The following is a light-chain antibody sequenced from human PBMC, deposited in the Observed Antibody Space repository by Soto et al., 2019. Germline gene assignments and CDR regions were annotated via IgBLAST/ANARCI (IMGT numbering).Light chain of an antibody. Sequence: EIVLTQSPSTLSLSTGERAILSCRASQSVSSYFACYQQKPGQAPRLLIYDASNRATGIPARFSGSGSGTDFTLPISSLEPEHFAVYYYQQRINWTPYTLGPGTKLEIK. CDR2: DAS. CDR1: QSVSSY. V-gene: IGKV3-11*01. J-gene: IGKJ2*01. CDR3: QQRINWTPYT.